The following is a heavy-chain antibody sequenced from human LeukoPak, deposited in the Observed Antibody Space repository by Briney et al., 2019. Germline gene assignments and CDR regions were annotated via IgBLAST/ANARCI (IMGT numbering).Heavy chain of an antibody. CDR2: MQPNSDNT. D-gene: IGHD4-17*01. CDR1: GYTFTSYD. Sequence: ASVKVSCKASGYTFTSYDINWVRQATGQGLEWMGWMQPNSDNTGYAQKFQGRVTMTRNTSISTAYMELSSLTSDDTAVYYCARGRNGDEGRSYYYHMDVWGKGTTVTVSS. J-gene: IGHJ6*03. V-gene: IGHV1-8*01. CDR3: ARGRNGDEGRSYYYHMDV.